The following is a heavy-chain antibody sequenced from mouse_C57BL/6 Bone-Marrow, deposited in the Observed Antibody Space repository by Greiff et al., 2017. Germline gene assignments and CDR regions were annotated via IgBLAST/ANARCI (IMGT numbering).Heavy chain of an antibody. V-gene: IGHV1-76*01. CDR2: IYPGSGNT. J-gene: IGHJ4*01. CDR1: GYTFTDYY. CDR3: ARHLIYGFLYAMDY. Sequence: QVQLQQSGAELVRPGASVKLSCKASGYTFTDYYINWVKQRPGQGLEWIARIYPGSGNTYYNEKFKGKATLTAEKSSSTAYMQLSSLTSEDSAVYFCARHLIYGFLYAMDYWGQGTSVTVSS. D-gene: IGHD1-1*01.